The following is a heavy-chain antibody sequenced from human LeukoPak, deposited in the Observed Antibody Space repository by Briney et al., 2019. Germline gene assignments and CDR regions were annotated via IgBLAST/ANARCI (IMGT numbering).Heavy chain of an antibody. J-gene: IGHJ4*02. V-gene: IGHV4-39*01. CDR1: GGSISNSPYY. CDR2: MHYSGTT. D-gene: IGHD1-26*01. Sequence: PSETLSLTCNVSGGSISNSPYYWGWIRQPPGKGLEWTGSMHYSGTTYHNPSLRSRVTISVDTSKNQFSLRLISVTAADTAVYYCARNDRGRPADYWGQGTLVTVSS. CDR3: ARNDRGRPADY.